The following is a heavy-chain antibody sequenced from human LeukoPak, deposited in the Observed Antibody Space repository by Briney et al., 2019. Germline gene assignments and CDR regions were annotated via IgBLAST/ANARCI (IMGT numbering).Heavy chain of an antibody. CDR2: IKQDGSEK. D-gene: IGHD2-8*01. Sequence: GGSLRLSCVASGFTFSNYWMSWVRQAPGKGLEWVANIKQDGSEKYYVDSVKGRFTISRDNAKNSLYLQMNSLRAEDTAVYYCARVGVNGAVAFDIWGQGTMVTVSS. V-gene: IGHV3-7*01. CDR1: GFTFSNYW. CDR3: ARVGVNGAVAFDI. J-gene: IGHJ3*02.